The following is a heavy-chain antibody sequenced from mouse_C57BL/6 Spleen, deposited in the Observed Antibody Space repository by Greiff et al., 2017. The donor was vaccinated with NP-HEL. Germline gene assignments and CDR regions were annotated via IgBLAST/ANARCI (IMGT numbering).Heavy chain of an antibody. J-gene: IGHJ4*01. V-gene: IGHV1-50*01. Sequence: QVQLQQPGAELVKPGASVKLSCKASGYTFTSYWMQWVKQRPGQGLEWIGEIDPSDSYTNYNQKFKGKATLTVDTSSSPAYMQLSSLTSEDSAVYYCARGYGTYAMDYWGQGTSVTVSS. CDR1: GYTFTSYW. CDR3: ARGYGTYAMDY. D-gene: IGHD1-1*01. CDR2: IDPSDSYT.